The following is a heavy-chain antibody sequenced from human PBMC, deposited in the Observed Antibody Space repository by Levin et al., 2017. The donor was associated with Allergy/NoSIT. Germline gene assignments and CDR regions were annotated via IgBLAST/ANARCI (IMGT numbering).Heavy chain of an antibody. V-gene: IGHV3-74*01. Sequence: GESLKISCGASGFTFNNYWMHWVRQAPGKGPEWVSRINSDGDFTDYADSVRGRFTISRVNAKRMVYLQMNSLRAEDTAVYYCARGWVAREGTIYWGQGTLVTVSS. CDR3: ARGWVAREGTIY. J-gene: IGHJ1*01. CDR1: GFTFNNYW. CDR2: INSDGDFT. D-gene: IGHD1-26*01.